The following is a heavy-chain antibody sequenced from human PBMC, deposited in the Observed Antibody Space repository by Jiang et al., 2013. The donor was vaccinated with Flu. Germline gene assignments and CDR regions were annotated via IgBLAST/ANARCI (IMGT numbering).Heavy chain of an antibody. J-gene: IGHJ5*02. V-gene: IGHV4-59*01. D-gene: IGHD6-19*01. CDR3: ARGVGSVYWFDP. Sequence: GSGLVKPSETLSLTCTVSGGSISSYYWSWIRQPPGKGLEWIGYIYYSGSTNYNPSLKSRVTISVDTSKNQFSLKLSSVTAADTAVYYCARGVGSVYWFDPWGQGTLVTVSS. CDR2: IYYSGST. CDR1: GGSISSYY.